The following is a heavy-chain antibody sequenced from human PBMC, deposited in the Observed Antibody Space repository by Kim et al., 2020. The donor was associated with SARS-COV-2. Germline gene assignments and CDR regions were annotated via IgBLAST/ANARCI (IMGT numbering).Heavy chain of an antibody. V-gene: IGHV3-49*04. CDR3: TCSVGVRGVIFDY. Sequence: GGSLRLSCTASGFTFGDYAMSWVRQAPGKGLEWVGFIRSKAYGGTTEYAASVKGRFTISRDDSKSIAYLQMNSLKTEDTAVYYCTCSVGVRGVIFDYWGQGTLVTVSS. D-gene: IGHD3-10*01. J-gene: IGHJ4*02. CDR1: GFTFGDYA. CDR2: IRSKAYGGTT.